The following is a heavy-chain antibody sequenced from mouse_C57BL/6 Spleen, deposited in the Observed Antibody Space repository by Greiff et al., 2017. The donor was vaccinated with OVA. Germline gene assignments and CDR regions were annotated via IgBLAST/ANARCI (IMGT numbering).Heavy chain of an antibody. Sequence: QVQLQQPGAELVKPGASVKLSCKASGYTFTSYWMHWVKQRPGQGLEWIGMIHPNSGSTNYNEKFKSKATLTVDKSSSTAYMQLSSLTSEDSAVYDCARPAAQAYAMDYWGQGTSVTVSS. V-gene: IGHV1-64*01. J-gene: IGHJ4*01. CDR1: GYTFTSYW. CDR3: ARPAAQAYAMDY. CDR2: IHPNSGST. D-gene: IGHD3-2*02.